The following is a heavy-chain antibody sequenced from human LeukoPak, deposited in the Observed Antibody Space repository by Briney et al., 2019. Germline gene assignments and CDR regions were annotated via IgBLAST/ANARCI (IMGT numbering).Heavy chain of an antibody. CDR1: GYSFTSYW. CDR3: ARPGYSSSRSNYYYYGMDV. J-gene: IGHJ6*02. Sequence: GESLKISCKGSGYSFTSYWIGWVRQMPGKGLGWMGIIYPGDSNTRYSPSFQGQVTISADKSISTAYLQWSSLKASDTAMYYCARPGYSSSRSNYYYYGMDVWGQGTTVTVSS. D-gene: IGHD6-13*01. V-gene: IGHV5-51*01. CDR2: IYPGDSNT.